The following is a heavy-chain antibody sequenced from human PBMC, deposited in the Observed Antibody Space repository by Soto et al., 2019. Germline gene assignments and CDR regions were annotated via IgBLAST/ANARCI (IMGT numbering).Heavy chain of an antibody. D-gene: IGHD6-13*01. J-gene: IGHJ5*02. CDR1: GGSISSSSYY. CDR2: IYYSGST. Sequence: PSETLSLTCTVSGGSISSSSYYWGWIRQPPGKGLEWIGSIYYSGSTYYNPSLKSRVTISVDTSKNQFSLKLSSVTAADTAVYYCASGSSSWYFPWFDPWGQGTLVTVSS. CDR3: ASGSSSWYFPWFDP. V-gene: IGHV4-39*01.